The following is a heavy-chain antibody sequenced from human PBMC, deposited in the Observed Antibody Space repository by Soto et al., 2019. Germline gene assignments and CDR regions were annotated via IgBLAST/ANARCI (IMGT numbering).Heavy chain of an antibody. CDR2: IIPLFGTT. J-gene: IGHJ4*02. Sequence: HVQLVQSGAEVKKPGSSVKVSCKASGGTFRSFAFSWVRQAPGHGLEWMGGIIPLFGTTNYAQRFQGRVTITADESTSTAYMELSSLKSEDTAIYYCAKDTDHAYDFWGQGPLVTVSS. CDR3: AKDTDHAYDF. CDR1: GGTFRSFA. V-gene: IGHV1-69*01. D-gene: IGHD3-16*01.